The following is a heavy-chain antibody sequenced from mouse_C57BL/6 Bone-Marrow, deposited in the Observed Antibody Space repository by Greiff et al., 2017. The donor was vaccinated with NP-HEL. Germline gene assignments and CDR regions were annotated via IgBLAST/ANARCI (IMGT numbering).Heavy chain of an antibody. V-gene: IGHV1-82*01. CDR2: IYPGDGDT. Sequence: VQLQQSGPELVKPGASVKISCKASGYAFSSSWMNWVKQRPGKGLEWIGRIYPGDGDTNYNGKFKGKATLTADKSSSTAYMQLSSLTSEDSAVYFCARSSDYEPWFAYWGQGTLVTVSA. CDR3: ARSSDYEPWFAY. D-gene: IGHD2-3*01. CDR1: GYAFSSSW. J-gene: IGHJ3*01.